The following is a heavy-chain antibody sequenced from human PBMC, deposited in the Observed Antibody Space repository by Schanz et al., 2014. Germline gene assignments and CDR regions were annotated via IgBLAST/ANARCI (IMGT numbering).Heavy chain of an antibody. J-gene: IGHJ3*02. CDR2: IYLSDGST. D-gene: IGHD3-9*01. CDR3: AFDRDDAYDI. V-gene: IGHV1-46*01. Sequence: QVRLVQSGAEVRKPGASVKVSCKASGYTFSSYGLSWVRQAPGQGLEWMGRIYLSDGSTRYAQKFQGRVTVTRDTSTTTVYMDLSSLISEDTAVYYCAFDRDDAYDIWGQGTTVTVSS. CDR1: GYTFSSYG.